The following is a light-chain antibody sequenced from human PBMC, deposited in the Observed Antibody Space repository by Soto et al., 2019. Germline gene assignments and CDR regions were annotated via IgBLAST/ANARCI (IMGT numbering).Light chain of an antibody. J-gene: IGLJ2*01. Sequence: QSALTQPPSASGSPGQSVTISCTGTSSDVGGYNFVSWYQQHPGKAPKLLIYEVNKRPSGVPDRFSGSKSGNTASLTVSGLXXEXEADYYCSSHAGSNLVVFGGGTKLTVL. V-gene: IGLV2-8*01. CDR2: EVN. CDR3: SSHAGSNLVV. CDR1: SSDVGGYNF.